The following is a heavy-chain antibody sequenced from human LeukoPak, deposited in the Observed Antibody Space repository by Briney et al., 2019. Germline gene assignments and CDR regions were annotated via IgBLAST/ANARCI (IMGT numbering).Heavy chain of an antibody. J-gene: IGHJ6*03. CDR3: ARVGYSSSWPNIYYYYYYMDV. Sequence: GGSLRLSCAASGFTFSSYEMNWVRQAPGMGLEWVSYISSSGSTIYYADSVKGRFTISRDNAKNSLYLQMNSLRAEDTAVYYCARVGYSSSWPNIYYYYYYMDVWGKGTTVTISS. CDR1: GFTFSSYE. D-gene: IGHD6-13*01. V-gene: IGHV3-48*03. CDR2: ISSSGSTI.